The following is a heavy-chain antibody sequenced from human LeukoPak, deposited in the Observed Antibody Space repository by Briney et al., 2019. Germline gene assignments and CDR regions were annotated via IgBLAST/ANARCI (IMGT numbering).Heavy chain of an antibody. Sequence: GGSLRLSCAASGFTFSSYGMHWVRQAPGKGLEWVSLISASGATTYYADSVKGRFTISRDNSKNTLYLQMNSLRAEDTAVYYCARHSSGYDYVSGYFDYWGQGTLVTVSS. D-gene: IGHD5-12*01. CDR1: GFTFSSYG. V-gene: IGHV3-23*01. CDR2: ISASGATT. J-gene: IGHJ4*02. CDR3: ARHSSGYDYVSGYFDY.